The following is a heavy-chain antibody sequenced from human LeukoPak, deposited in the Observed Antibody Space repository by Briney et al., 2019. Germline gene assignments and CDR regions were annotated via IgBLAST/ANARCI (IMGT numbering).Heavy chain of an antibody. V-gene: IGHV3-23*01. CDR1: GFTFSSYA. CDR2: ISGSGGST. D-gene: IGHD3-22*01. J-gene: IGHJ6*03. CDR3: AKCYDSSGYLLDYHYMDV. Sequence: QSGGSLRLPCAASGFTFSSYAMSWVRQAPGKGLEWVSAISGSGGSTYYADSVKGRFTISRDNSKNTLYLQMNSLRAEDTAVYYCAKCYDSSGYLLDYHYMDVWGKGTTVTVSS.